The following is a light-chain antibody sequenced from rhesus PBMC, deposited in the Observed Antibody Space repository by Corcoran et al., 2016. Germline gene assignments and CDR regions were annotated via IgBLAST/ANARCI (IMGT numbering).Light chain of an antibody. CDR2: DAS. J-gene: IGKJ2*01. Sequence: DIQMTQSPSSLSASVGDTVTITCQASQGISKYLAWYPQKPGKAPKLLIYDASTLQSGVPSRFSGSGSGPEFTLTISSLQPEDFATYYCQQHNSYPPYSFGQGTKVEIK. CDR1: QGISKY. CDR3: QQHNSYPPYS. V-gene: IGKV1-25*01.